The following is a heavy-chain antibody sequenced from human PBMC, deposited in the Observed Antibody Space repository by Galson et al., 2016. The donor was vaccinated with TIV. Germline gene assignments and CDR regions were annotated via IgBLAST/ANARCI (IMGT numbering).Heavy chain of an antibody. D-gene: IGHD3-3*01. CDR3: ARGQTSMTFWSGYEHKWFDP. Sequence: ETLSLTCAVSGRSFSTYYWSWIRQPPGKGLEWIGEIDHSGGTTYNPSLNSRVTMSSDTSKNQLTLKLSSVTVADTAVYYCARGQTSMTFWSGYEHKWFDPWGQGSLVTVSS. CDR1: GRSFSTYY. CDR2: IDHSGGT. J-gene: IGHJ5*02. V-gene: IGHV4-34*01.